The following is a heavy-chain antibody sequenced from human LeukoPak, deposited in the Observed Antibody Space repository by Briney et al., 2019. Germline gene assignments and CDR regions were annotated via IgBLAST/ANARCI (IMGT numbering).Heavy chain of an antibody. CDR1: GFTFSSYA. CDR2: ISGSGGST. V-gene: IGHV3-23*01. CDR3: AKDIDEGSGWNY. J-gene: IGHJ4*02. Sequence: TGGSLRLSCAASGFTFSSYAMHWVRQAPGKGLEWVSAISGSGGSTYYADSVKGRFTISRDNSKNTLYLQMNSLRAEDTAVYYCAKDIDEGSGWNYWGQGTLVTVSS. D-gene: IGHD6-19*01.